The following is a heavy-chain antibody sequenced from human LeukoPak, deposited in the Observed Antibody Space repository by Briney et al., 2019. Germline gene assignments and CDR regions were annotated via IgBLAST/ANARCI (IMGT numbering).Heavy chain of an antibody. J-gene: IGHJ4*02. CDR2: THSNGDT. CDR3: ARGGWSLDD. V-gene: IGHV4-59*01. Sequence: SETLSLTCIVSGGSITGYYWSWIRQPPGKGLEWIGYTHSNGDTNYNPSPKSRVTISVDTSQSQFSLRLNSVAAADAAMYHCARGGWSLDDWGQGSLVAVSS. CDR1: GGSITGYY. D-gene: IGHD6-19*01.